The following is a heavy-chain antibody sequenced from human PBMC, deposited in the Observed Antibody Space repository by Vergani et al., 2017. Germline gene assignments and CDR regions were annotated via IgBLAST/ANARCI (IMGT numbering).Heavy chain of an antibody. CDR3: ITGTTEPY. CDR1: GFTFIMHA. D-gene: IGHD1-7*01. V-gene: IGHV3-23*01. CDR2: LSASDRRT. Sequence: EVHLLESGGDLVQPGGSLRLSCAASGFTFIMHAMSWVRQAPGKGLEWVSTLSASDRRTHYADSVKGRFSISRDNSKNTVHLQMNSLRVEDTAVYYCITGTTEPYWGQGTLVTVSS. J-gene: IGHJ4*02.